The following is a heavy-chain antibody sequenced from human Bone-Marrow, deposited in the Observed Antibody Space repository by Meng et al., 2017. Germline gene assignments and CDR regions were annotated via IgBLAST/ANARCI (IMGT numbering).Heavy chain of an antibody. Sequence: ESGPALVKPSQTLSLTCTVSGGSVSSGGYYWSWIRQHPGKGLEWIGYIYYSGTTYYNPSLSSLVTISVDTSKNQFSLNLSSVTAADTAVYYCARDIRQGGNIWFDPWGQGTLVTVSS. J-gene: IGHJ5*02. CDR3: ARDIRQGGNIWFDP. D-gene: IGHD3-16*01. V-gene: IGHV4-31*01. CDR1: GGSVSSGGYY. CDR2: IYYSGTT.